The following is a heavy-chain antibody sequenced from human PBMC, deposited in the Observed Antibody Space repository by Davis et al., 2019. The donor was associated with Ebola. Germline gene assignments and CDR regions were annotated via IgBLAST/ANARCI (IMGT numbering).Heavy chain of an antibody. J-gene: IGHJ4*02. CDR1: GFTFSSYG. V-gene: IGHV3-23*01. CDR3: ARDGYSSGWYAGIDY. D-gene: IGHD6-19*01. Sequence: GESLKISCGTSGFTFSSYGMNWVRQAPGKGLEWVSYISGSGDNTYYADSVKGRFTISRDNSKNTLYLQMNSLRAEDTAVYYCARDGYSSGWYAGIDYWGQGTLVTVSS. CDR2: ISGSGDNT.